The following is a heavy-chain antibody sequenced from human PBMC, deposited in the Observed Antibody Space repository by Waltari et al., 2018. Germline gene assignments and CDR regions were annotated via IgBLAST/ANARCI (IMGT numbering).Heavy chain of an antibody. CDR2: ISFDGKKI. Sequence: VQLLESGGGVVQPGGSLRLPCAAYGFIFSRHGMTWVRQIPGKGLEWVAFISFDGKKIFDADSVRGRFTISRDNSNNIVFLQMNSLRPEDSGVYYCAKDGDYSLTEYDAFDVWGQGTVVTVSP. CDR3: AKDGDYSLTEYDAFDV. CDR1: GFIFSRHG. V-gene: IGHV3-30*02. J-gene: IGHJ3*01. D-gene: IGHD4-17*01.